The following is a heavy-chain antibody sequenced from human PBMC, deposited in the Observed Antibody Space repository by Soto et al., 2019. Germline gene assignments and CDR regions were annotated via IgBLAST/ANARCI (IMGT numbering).Heavy chain of an antibody. CDR2: IKQDGSEE. J-gene: IGHJ6*02. Sequence: EVPLVESGGGLVQPGGSLRLSCVDSGFTFSSYWMSWVRQAPVKGLEWVGNIKQDGSEENYVDSLKGRFTISRDNAKNSMYLQMNSLRVEDTAVYYCARIAATGRGWAVWGQGTTVVVSS. CDR3: ARIAATGRGWAV. V-gene: IGHV3-7*01. CDR1: GFTFSSYW. D-gene: IGHD6-13*01.